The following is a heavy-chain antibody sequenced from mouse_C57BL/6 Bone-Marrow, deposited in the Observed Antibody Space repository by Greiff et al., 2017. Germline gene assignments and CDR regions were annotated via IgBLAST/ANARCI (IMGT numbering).Heavy chain of an antibody. V-gene: IGHV1-55*01. CDR2: IYPGSGST. Sequence: VQLQQPGAELVKPGASVKMSCKASGYTFTSYWITWVKQRPGQGLEWIGDIYPGSGSTNYNAKFKGKATLTVDTSSSTAYMQRSGLTSEDSAVYDCARGGPFYYGPYYYARDYWGQGTSVTVSS. J-gene: IGHJ4*01. CDR1: GYTFTSYW. D-gene: IGHD1-1*01. CDR3: ARGGPFYYGPYYYARDY.